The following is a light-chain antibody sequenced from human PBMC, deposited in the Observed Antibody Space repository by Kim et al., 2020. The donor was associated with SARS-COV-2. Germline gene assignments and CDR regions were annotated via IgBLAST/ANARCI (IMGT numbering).Light chain of an antibody. CDR3: QQPSSFPIT. Sequence: ASGGDRRTVTCRTSQDIGICLAWYQQKPGNAPKLLIHSASMLQSGVPARVSGSGSGTDFTLNITSLQPEDFATYYCQQPSSFPITFGGGTKVDIK. CDR1: QDIGIC. CDR2: SAS. V-gene: IGKV1-12*01. J-gene: IGKJ4*01.